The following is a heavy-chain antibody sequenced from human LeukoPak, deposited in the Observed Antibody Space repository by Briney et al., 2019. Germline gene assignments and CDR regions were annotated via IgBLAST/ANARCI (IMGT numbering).Heavy chain of an antibody. V-gene: IGHV3-23*01. J-gene: IGHJ4*02. D-gene: IGHD4-23*01. Sequence: GGSLRLSCAASGFTFSSYAMSWVRQAPGKGLEWVSFISDSDGSTYYADSVKGRFTISRHSSKKTLYLQMNSLRVEDTAVYYCASYGGYSDFDHWGQGTLVTVSS. CDR1: GFTFSSYA. CDR3: ASYGGYSDFDH. CDR2: ISDSDGST.